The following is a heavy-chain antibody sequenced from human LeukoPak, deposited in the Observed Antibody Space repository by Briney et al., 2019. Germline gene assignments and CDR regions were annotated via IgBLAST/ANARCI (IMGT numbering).Heavy chain of an antibody. CDR1: GGSISSSNW. D-gene: IGHD5-18*01. V-gene: IGHV4-4*02. CDR3: ARVVAIQLWSSGNWFDP. J-gene: IGHJ5*02. Sequence: SETLSLTCAVSGGSISSSNWWSWVRQPPGKGLEWIGEIYHSGSTNYNPSLKSRVTISVDKSKNQFSLKLSSVTAADTAVYYCARVVAIQLWSSGNWFDPWGQGTLVTVSS. CDR2: IYHSGST.